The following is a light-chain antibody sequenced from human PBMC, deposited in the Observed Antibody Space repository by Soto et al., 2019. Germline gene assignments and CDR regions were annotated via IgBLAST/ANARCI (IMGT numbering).Light chain of an antibody. J-gene: IGLJ2*01. CDR2: DVS. CDR1: SSDVGGNNY. Sequence: QSVLTQPASVSGSPGQSITISCIGTSSDVGGNNYVSWYQQHPGKPPKLMIYDVSNRPSGVYNRFSGSKSGNTASLTISGLQAEDEADYYCSSYTTSITLVFGGGTKLTVL. CDR3: SSYTTSITLV. V-gene: IGLV2-14*03.